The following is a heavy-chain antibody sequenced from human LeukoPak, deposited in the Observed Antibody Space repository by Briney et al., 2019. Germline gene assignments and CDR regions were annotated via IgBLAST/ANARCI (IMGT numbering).Heavy chain of an antibody. V-gene: IGHV1-18*01. CDR1: GYTFTSYG. D-gene: IGHD1-26*01. CDR2: ITTYNGHT. J-gene: IGHJ4*02. Sequence: ASVNVSCKSSGYTFTSYGISWVRQAPGQGFEWMGWITTYNGHTDYAQKLQGRVTMTTDTSTSTAYMELRSLRSDDTAVYYCARDSQGELLPVDYWGQGTLVTVSS. CDR3: ARDSQGELLPVDY.